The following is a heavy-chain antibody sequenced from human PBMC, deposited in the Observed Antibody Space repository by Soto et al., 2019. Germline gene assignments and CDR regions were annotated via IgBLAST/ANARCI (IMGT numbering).Heavy chain of an antibody. CDR1: GFSLSTRGVG. Sequence: QITLKESGPPLVKPTQTLTLTCTFSGFSLSTRGVGVGWIRQPPGKALESLALIYWDDDEGYSPSLKPRLTITKDSSKLRVVLTMNNVESVDTATYGCAHRPREYSYHFHYVGEGTVVTVSS. J-gene: IGHJ4*02. D-gene: IGHD5-18*01. CDR3: AHRPREYSYHFHY. CDR2: IYWDDDE. V-gene: IGHV2-5*02.